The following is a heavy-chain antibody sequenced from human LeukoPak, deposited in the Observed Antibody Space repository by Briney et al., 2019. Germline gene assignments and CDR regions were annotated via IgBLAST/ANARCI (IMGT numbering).Heavy chain of an antibody. J-gene: IGHJ4*02. D-gene: IGHD1-26*01. CDR1: GFTFSSYA. CDR2: IRDSGSST. CDR3: AKYGPQDSGSSHFDY. V-gene: IGHV3-23*01. Sequence: GGSLRLSCAAPGFTFSSYAMSWVRQAPGKGLEWVSAIRDSGSSTHYADSVKGRFTTSRDNSKNTLFLQMNSLRAEDTAIYYCAKYGPQDSGSSHFDYWGQGALVTVSS.